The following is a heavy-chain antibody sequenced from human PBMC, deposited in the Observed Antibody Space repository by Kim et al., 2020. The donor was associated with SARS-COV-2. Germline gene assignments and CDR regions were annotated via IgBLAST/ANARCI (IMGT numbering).Heavy chain of an antibody. Sequence: SETLSLTCNVSGGSISSYYWSWIRQPPGKGLEWIGYIYYSGSTNYNPSLKSRVTISVDTSKNQFSLKLSSVTAADTAVYYCARVLGTEWLRLEGYYYYGMDVWGQGTTVTVSS. D-gene: IGHD5-12*01. J-gene: IGHJ6*02. CDR3: ARVLGTEWLRLEGYYYYGMDV. CDR1: GGSISSYY. V-gene: IGHV4-59*01. CDR2: IYYSGST.